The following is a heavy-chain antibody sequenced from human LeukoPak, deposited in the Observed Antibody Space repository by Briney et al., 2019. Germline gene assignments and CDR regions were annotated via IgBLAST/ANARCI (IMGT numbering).Heavy chain of an antibody. CDR2: IKQDGSAK. CDR3: ARDGRVATTDY. J-gene: IGHJ4*02. CDR1: GFTFSSYW. Sequence: GGSLRLSCAASGFTFSSYWMSWVRQAPGKGLEWVANIKQDGSAKYYVDSVKGRFTISRDNGQNILYLQMNSLRAEDTAVYYCARDGRVATTDYWGQGTLVTVSS. D-gene: IGHD5-12*01. V-gene: IGHV3-7*01.